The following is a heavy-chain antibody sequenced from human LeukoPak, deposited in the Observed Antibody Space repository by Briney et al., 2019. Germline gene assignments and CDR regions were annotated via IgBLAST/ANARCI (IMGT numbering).Heavy chain of an antibody. CDR2: INTHTGTP. D-gene: IGHD6-19*01. J-gene: IGHJ4*02. CDR1: GYTFTSYA. Sequence: ASVKVSCKASGYTFTSYAMNWVRQAPGQGLEWMGWINTHTGTPTYAQGFTGRFVFSLDTSVSTAYLQISSLKAEDTAVYYCARAIEGSGWLVGYYFDYWGQGTLVTVSS. V-gene: IGHV7-4-1*02. CDR3: ARAIEGSGWLVGYYFDY.